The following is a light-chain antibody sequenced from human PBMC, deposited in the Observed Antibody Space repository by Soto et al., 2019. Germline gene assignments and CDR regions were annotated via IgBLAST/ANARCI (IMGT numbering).Light chain of an antibody. V-gene: IGLV2-23*01. Sequence: QSALTQPASVSGSPGQSITISCTGTSNDVGGYLSVSWYQHHPGKAPKVMIYEGSKRPSGVSNRFSGSKSGNTASLTISGLQAEDEADYYCCSYAGSSTHVVFGGGTQLTVL. CDR3: CSYAGSSTHVV. CDR2: EGS. J-gene: IGLJ2*01. CDR1: SNDVGGYLS.